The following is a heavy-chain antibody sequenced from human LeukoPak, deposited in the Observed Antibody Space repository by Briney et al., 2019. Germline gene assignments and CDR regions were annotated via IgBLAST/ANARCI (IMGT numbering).Heavy chain of an antibody. D-gene: IGHD5-12*01. CDR1: GFTVRRNY. V-gene: IGHV3-66*01. CDR2: IYSRGSK. CDR3: ARDPYSGYDFYGMDV. Sequence: PGGSLRLFCAASGFTVRRNYMSWVRQAPGKGREWVSVIYSRGSKYYAVSVKGRFTISRDNSKNTLYLQMNSLRAKDTAVYYCARDPYSGYDFYGMDVWGQGTTVTVSS. J-gene: IGHJ6*02.